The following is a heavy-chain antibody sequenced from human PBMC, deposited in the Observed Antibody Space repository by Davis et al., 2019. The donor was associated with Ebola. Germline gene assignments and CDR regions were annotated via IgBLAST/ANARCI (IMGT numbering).Heavy chain of an antibody. D-gene: IGHD3-22*01. V-gene: IGHV1-18*01. CDR2: IFIDTGKT. CDR1: GYTYTRFG. Sequence: AASVKVSCKALGYTYTRFGITWVRQAPGQGFEWLGWIFIDTGKTNYAQRFQGRVTMTTDTSANTAYMELTNLTSDDTAVYYCARDNDTTEDGYYGMDVWGKGTTVTVSS. J-gene: IGHJ6*04. CDR3: ARDNDTTEDGYYGMDV.